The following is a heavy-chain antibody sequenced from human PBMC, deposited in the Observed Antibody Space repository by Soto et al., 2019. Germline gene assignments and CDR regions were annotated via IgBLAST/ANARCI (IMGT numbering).Heavy chain of an antibody. Sequence: PSETLALTCNFSCGSISSFYLSWIRHPPGKGLEWIGYIYYSGSTNYNPSLKSRATISLDTSKNQFSLTLSSVTAADTAVYYCARQGPASILNTWFDTWGQGTLVTVSS. J-gene: IGHJ5*02. V-gene: IGHV4-59*01. CDR2: IYYSGST. D-gene: IGHD2-2*01. CDR1: CGSISSFY. CDR3: ARQGPASILNTWFDT.